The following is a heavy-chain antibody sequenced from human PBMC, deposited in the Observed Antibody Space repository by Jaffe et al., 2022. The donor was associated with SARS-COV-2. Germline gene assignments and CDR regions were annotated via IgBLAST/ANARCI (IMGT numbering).Heavy chain of an antibody. CDR3: VKDSDEGGLVRWILGAFDL. Sequence: EVQLVESGGGLVQPGRSLRLSCAASGFTFEDYGMHWVRQAPGKGLEWVSSISWNSNSIEYADSVKGRFTISRDNAKNYLYLQMNSLRAEDTAFYYCVKDSDEGGLVRWILGAFDLWGQGTMVTVS. V-gene: IGHV3-9*01. CDR1: GFTFEDYG. J-gene: IGHJ3*01. D-gene: IGHD5-12*01. CDR2: ISWNSNSI.